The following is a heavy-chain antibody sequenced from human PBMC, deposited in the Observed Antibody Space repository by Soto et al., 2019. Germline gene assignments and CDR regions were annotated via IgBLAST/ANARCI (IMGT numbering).Heavy chain of an antibody. J-gene: IGHJ4*02. V-gene: IGHV1-18*01. D-gene: IGHD3-22*01. CDR1: GYTFTMYG. CDR3: ARQEYYYDSSGNGGTEFDS. Sequence: QVQLVQSGGEVKKPGASVKVSCKASGYTFTMYGISWVRQAPGQGLEWMGWISAYNGNTDYAQKVQGRLTMTTDTTTSTVYMELRSLRSDDTVVYYCARQEYYYDSSGNGGTEFDSWGQGTLVTVSS. CDR2: ISAYNGNT.